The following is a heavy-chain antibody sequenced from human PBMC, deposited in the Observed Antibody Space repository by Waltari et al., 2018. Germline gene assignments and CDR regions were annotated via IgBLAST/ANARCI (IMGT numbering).Heavy chain of an antibody. CDR1: GYSFVDHY. CDR2: LNPNTGGT. D-gene: IGHD6-13*01. J-gene: IGHJ4*02. V-gene: IGHV1-2*02. CDR3: VRDLPRYSTNWDGDF. Sequence: QVQLVQSGAEVKRAGASVKVCCKASGYSFVDHYLPWVRQAPGQGLEWMGWLNPNTGGTNYAQKFQGRVTMTRDTSISTAYMELSRLNSDDTAMFFCVRDLPRYSTNWDGDFWGQGTLVTVST.